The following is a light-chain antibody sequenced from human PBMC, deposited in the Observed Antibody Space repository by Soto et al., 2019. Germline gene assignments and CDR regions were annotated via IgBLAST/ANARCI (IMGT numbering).Light chain of an antibody. CDR3: HQSYDIPT. CDR2: AAS. CDR1: QNINSY. V-gene: IGKV1-39*01. J-gene: IGKJ5*01. Sequence: DIQMTQSPSSLSASVGGRVTITCRARQNINSYLNWYQQKPGKAPKLLIYAASSLQSGVPSRFSGSGSGTDFTLTVSSLQPEDFATYYCHQSYDIPTFGQGTRLEN.